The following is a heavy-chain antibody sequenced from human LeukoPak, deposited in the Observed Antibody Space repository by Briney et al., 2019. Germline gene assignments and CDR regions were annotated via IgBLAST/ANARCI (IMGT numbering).Heavy chain of an antibody. CDR1: GFTVSSNY. CDR2: IYSGGST. V-gene: IGHV3-53*01. J-gene: IGHJ4*02. Sequence: GGSQRLSCAASGFTVSSNYMSWVRQAPGKGLEWVSVIYSGGSTYYADSVKGRFTISRDNSKNTLYLQMNSLRAEDTAVYYCARAIVNIGYGYFDYWGQGTLVTVSS. CDR3: ARAIVNIGYGYFDY. D-gene: IGHD5-18*01.